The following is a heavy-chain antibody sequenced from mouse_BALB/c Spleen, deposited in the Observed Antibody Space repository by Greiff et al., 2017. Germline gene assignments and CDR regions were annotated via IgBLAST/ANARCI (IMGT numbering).Heavy chain of an antibody. Sequence: QVPLQQPGAELVKPGASVKLSCKASGYTFTSYWMHWVKQRPGQGLEWIGEINPSNGRTNYNEKFKSKATLTVDKSSSTAYMQLSSLTSEDSAVYYCARSGTGFAYWGQGTLVTVSA. CDR1: GYTFTSYW. V-gene: IGHV1S81*02. J-gene: IGHJ3*01. CDR3: ARSGTGFAY. CDR2: INPSNGRT. D-gene: IGHD4-1*01.